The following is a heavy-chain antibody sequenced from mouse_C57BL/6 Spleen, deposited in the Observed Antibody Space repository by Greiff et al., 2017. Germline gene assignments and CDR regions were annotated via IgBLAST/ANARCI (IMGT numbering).Heavy chain of an antibody. J-gene: IGHJ2*01. V-gene: IGHV1-15*01. CDR1: GYTFTDYE. CDR2: IDPATGGT. D-gene: IGHD1-2*01. CDR3: TRALVITTAPYCDY. Sequence: VQLQQSGAELVRPGASVTLSCKASGYTFTDYEMHWVKQTPVHGLEWIGAIDPATGGTAYNQKFKGKAILTADKSSSTAYMELRSLTSEDSAVYYCTRALVITTAPYCDYWGQGTTLTVSS.